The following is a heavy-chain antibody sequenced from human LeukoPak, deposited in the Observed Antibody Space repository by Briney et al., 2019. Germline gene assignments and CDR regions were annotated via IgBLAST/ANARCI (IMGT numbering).Heavy chain of an antibody. D-gene: IGHD3-10*01. V-gene: IGHV4-59*08. CDR2: IYYSGST. CDR3: ARHGGSGSYYNWFDP. Sequence: SETLSLTCTVSGDSITGYHWSWVRQPPGKGLEWIGYIYYSGSTNYSPSLSSRVSISVDTSKNQISLKLSSLTATDTAVYYCARHGGSGSYYNWFDPWGQGVLVTVSS. J-gene: IGHJ5*02. CDR1: GDSITGYH.